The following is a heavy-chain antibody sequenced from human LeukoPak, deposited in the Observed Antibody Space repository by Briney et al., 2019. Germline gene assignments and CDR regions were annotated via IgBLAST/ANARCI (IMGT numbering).Heavy chain of an antibody. CDR2: IYSGGTT. Sequence: PGGSLILFCAAAWVTVSSNYMSWGRQGPGQGLEWVSVIYSGGTTYYAASVKGRFTISRDNSKNTLYLQMNSLRAEDTAVYYCARGQSCFSTSCFFDYWGRGTLVTVSS. D-gene: IGHD2-2*01. V-gene: IGHV3-53*01. J-gene: IGHJ4*02. CDR1: WVTVSSNY. CDR3: ARGQSCFSTSCFFDY.